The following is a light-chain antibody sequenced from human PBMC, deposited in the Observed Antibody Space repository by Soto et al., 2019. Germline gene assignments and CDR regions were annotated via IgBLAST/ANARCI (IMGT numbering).Light chain of an antibody. V-gene: IGLV1-40*01. CDR1: SSNIGARYE. J-gene: IGLJ2*01. CDR2: EDI. Sequence: QSVLTEPPSVSGAPGQTVTISCTGSSSNIGARYEVHWYQQLPGTAPKLLIYEDIKRPSGIPDRFSGSKSGASASLAITGLLSEDEAEYYCQSYDSSRSGVVFGGGTKLTVL. CDR3: QSYDSSRSGVV.